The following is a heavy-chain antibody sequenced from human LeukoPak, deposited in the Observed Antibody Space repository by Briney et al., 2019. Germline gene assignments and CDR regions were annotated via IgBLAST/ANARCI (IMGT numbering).Heavy chain of an antibody. J-gene: IGHJ4*02. CDR2: IWYDGSNK. CDR3: AKDEQDNSGSYLLSLYYFDY. CDR1: GFTFSSYG. V-gene: IGHV3-33*06. D-gene: IGHD3-10*01. Sequence: PGGSLRLSCAASGFTFSSYGMHWVRQAPGKGLEWVAVIWYDGSNKYYADSVKGRFTTSRDNSKNTLYLQMNSLRAEDTAVYYCAKDEQDNSGSYLLSLYYFDYWGQGTLVTVSS.